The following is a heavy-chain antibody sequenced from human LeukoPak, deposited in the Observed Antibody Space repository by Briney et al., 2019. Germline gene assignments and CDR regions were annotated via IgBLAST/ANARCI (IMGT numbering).Heavy chain of an antibody. D-gene: IGHD6-19*01. CDR3: ARGRDSSGWSDWFDP. V-gene: IGHV4-34*01. CDR1: GGSYSGYY. J-gene: IGHJ5*02. CDR2: INHSGST. Sequence: PSETLSLTCAVCGGSYSGYYWSWIRQPPGKGLEWIGEINHSGSTNYNPSLKSRVTISVDTSKNQFSLKLSSVTAADTAVYYCARGRDSSGWSDWFDPWGQGTLVTVSS.